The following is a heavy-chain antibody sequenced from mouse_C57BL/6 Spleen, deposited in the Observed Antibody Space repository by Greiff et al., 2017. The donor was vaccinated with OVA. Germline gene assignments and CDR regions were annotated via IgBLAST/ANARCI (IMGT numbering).Heavy chain of an antibody. V-gene: IGHV1-15*01. J-gene: IGHJ3*01. CDR2: IDPETGGT. CDR3: KITTGGGFAY. Sequence: VQLQQSGAELVRPGASVTLSCKASGYTFTDYEMHWVKQTPVHGLEWIGAIDPETGGTAYNQKFKGKAILTADKSSSTAYMELRSLTSEDAAVYYCKITTGGGFAYWGQGTLVTVSA. D-gene: IGHD1-1*01. CDR1: GYTFTDYE.